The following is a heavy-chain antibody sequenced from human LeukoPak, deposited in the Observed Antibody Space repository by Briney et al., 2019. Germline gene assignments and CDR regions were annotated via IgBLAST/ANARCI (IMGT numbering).Heavy chain of an antibody. CDR1: GGSISSYF. J-gene: IGHJ4*02. D-gene: IGHD3-9*01. CDR2: IYYSGST. CDR3: ARAADYDILTGYYSPRHYFDY. Sequence: SSETLSLTCTVSGGSISSYFWSWIRQPPGKGLEWIGYIYYSGSTNYNPSLKSRVTISVDTSKNQFSLKLSSVTAADTAVYYCARAADYDILTGYYSPRHYFDYWGQGTLVTVSP. V-gene: IGHV4-59*01.